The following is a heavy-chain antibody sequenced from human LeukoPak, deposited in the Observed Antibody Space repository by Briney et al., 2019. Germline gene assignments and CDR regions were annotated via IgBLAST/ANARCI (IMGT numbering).Heavy chain of an antibody. J-gene: IGHJ3*02. D-gene: IGHD2-15*01. V-gene: IGHV4-59*12. Sequence: PSETLSLTCTVSGGSISSYYWRWIRQPPGKGLEWIGHIYYTGSTNYNPSLKSRVTISVDTSKNQFSLKLSFVTAADTAVYYCARDPPRYCSGGSCYLDAFDIWGQGTMVTVSS. CDR2: IYYTGST. CDR3: ARDPPRYCSGGSCYLDAFDI. CDR1: GGSISSYY.